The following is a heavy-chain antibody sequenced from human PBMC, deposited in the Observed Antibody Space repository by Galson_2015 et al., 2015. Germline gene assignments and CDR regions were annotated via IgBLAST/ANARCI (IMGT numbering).Heavy chain of an antibody. CDR2: IYPSDSDT. CDR1: GYTLTTHW. D-gene: IGHD2-15*01. V-gene: IGHV5-51*01. J-gene: IGHJ4*02. Sequence: QSGAEVKKPGESLKISCQGSGYTLTTHWIGWVRQMPGKGLEWMGIIYPSDSDTRYSPSFQGQVTISADKSINTAYLQWSSLKASDTAMYYCARQSSGIQTIDYWGQGALVTVSS. CDR3: ARQSSGIQTIDY.